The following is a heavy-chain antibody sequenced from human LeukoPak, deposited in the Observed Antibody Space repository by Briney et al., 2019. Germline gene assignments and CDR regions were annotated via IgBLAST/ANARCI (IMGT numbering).Heavy chain of an antibody. J-gene: IGHJ4*02. Sequence: GGSLRLSCAASGFTFSDYYMSWIRQAPGKGLEWVSYISSSGSTIYYADSVKGRFTISRDNAKNSLYLQMNSLRAEDTAVYYCARDSHYDYVWGSYGRESFDYWGQGTLVTVSS. CDR3: ARDSHYDYVWGSYGRESFDY. CDR1: GFTFSDYY. CDR2: ISSSGSTI. V-gene: IGHV3-11*01. D-gene: IGHD3-16*01.